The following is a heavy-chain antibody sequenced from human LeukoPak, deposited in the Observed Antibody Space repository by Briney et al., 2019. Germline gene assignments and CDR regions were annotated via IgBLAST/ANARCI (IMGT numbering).Heavy chain of an antibody. V-gene: IGHV3-23*01. CDR3: AKVFYDSSGYYLLGFDY. D-gene: IGHD3-22*01. Sequence: PGGSLRLSCAASGFTFSSYGMSWVRQAPGKGLEWVSAISGSGGSTYYADSVKGRFTISRDNSKNTLYLQMNSLRAEDTAVYYCAKVFYDSSGYYLLGFDYWGQGTLVTVSS. CDR2: ISGSGGST. CDR1: GFTFSSYG. J-gene: IGHJ4*02.